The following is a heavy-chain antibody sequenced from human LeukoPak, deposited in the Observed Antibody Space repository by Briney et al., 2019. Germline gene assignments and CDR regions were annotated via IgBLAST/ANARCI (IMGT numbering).Heavy chain of an antibody. CDR3: ARAHCSGGSCLYYYDSSGYYYVPQYYFDY. CDR2: IIPIFGTA. V-gene: IGHV1-69*13. J-gene: IGHJ4*02. Sequence: SVKVSCKASGGTFSSYAISWVRQAPGQGLEWMGGIIPIFGTANYAQKFQGRVTITADESTSTAHMELSSLRSEDTAVYYCARAHCSGGSCLYYYDSSGYYYVPQYYFDYWGQGTLVTVSS. CDR1: GGTFSSYA. D-gene: IGHD3-22*01.